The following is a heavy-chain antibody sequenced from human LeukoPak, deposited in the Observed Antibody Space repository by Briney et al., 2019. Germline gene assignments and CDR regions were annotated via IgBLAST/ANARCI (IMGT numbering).Heavy chain of an antibody. J-gene: IGHJ6*03. CDR3: ARIQRGYTYGYDYYMDV. V-gene: IGHV2-70*04. D-gene: IGHD5-18*01. CDR1: GFSLSTSGMR. Sequence: SGPTLVNPTQTLTLTCTFSGFSLSTSGMRVSWIRQPPGKALEWLARIDWDDDKFYSTSLKTRLTISKDTSKNQVVLTMTNMDPVDTATYYCARIQRGYTYGYDYYMDVWGKGTTVTVSS. CDR2: IDWDDDK.